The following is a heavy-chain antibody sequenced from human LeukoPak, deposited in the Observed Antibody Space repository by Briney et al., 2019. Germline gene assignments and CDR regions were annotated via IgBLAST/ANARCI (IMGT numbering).Heavy chain of an antibody. CDR3: ARDPYNSGDRVGYYFDY. CDR2: INPSGGST. CDR1: GYTFTSYY. J-gene: IGHJ4*02. D-gene: IGHD1-20*01. V-gene: IGHV1-46*01. Sequence: ASVKVSCKASGYTFTSYYTHWVRQAPGQGLEWMGIINPSGGSTSYAQKFQGRVTMTRDTSTSTVYMELSSLRSEDTAVYYCARDPYNSGDRVGYYFDYWGQGTLVTVSS.